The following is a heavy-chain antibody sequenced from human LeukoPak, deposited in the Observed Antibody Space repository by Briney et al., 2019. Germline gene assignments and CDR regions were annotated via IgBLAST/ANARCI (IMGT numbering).Heavy chain of an antibody. CDR1: GGSISSHY. Sequence: SETLSLTCIVSGGSISSHYWSWIRQPPGKGLEWIGYIYYSGSTNYNPSLKSRVTISVDTSKNQFSLKLSSVTAADTAVYYCAREGLNTLDCSSTSCYRGGFDYWGQGTLVTVSS. J-gene: IGHJ4*02. CDR3: AREGLNTLDCSSTSCYRGGFDY. V-gene: IGHV4-59*11. CDR2: IYYSGST. D-gene: IGHD2-2*02.